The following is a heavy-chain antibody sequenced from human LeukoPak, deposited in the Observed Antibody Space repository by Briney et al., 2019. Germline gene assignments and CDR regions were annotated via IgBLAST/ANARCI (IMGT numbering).Heavy chain of an antibody. Sequence: GGSLRLPCAASGFTFSSYAMSWVRQAPGKGLEWISAISGSGGSTYYADSVKGRFTISRDNSKNTLYLQMNSLRAEDTAVYYCAKSLRVLRFLEWLLYFDYWGQGTLVTVSS. CDR1: GFTFSSYA. D-gene: IGHD3-3*01. CDR2: ISGSGGST. J-gene: IGHJ4*02. CDR3: AKSLRVLRFLEWLLYFDY. V-gene: IGHV3-23*01.